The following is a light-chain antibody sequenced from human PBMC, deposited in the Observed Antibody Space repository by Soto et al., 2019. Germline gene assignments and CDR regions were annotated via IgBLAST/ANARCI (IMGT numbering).Light chain of an antibody. CDR2: DVY. Sequence: QSALTQSRSVSGSPGQSVPISCTGANRDVSWYQHHPGKAPKLIIYDVYKRPSGVPDRFSGSRSGNTASLTISGLQVEDEADFYCSSYAGGHIWVFGGGTKL. CDR3: SSYAGGHIWV. CDR1: NRDV. V-gene: IGLV2-11*01. J-gene: IGLJ3*02.